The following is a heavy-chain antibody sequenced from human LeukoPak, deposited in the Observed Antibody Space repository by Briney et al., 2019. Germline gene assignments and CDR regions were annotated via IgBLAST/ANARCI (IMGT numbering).Heavy chain of an antibody. CDR2: ISSSSSYN. Sequence: GGSLRLSCAAYGFTFSSYSRNWVRQGQGKGLEWGLSISSSSSYNDYADSAKRRPTISRRNAKNSLYLQMNSLRAEDTAVYYCARVRPGHYYDSFEYWGQGPLVTVSS. D-gene: IGHD3-22*01. CDR1: GFTFSSYS. CDR3: ARVRPGHYYDSFEY. J-gene: IGHJ4*02. V-gene: IGHV3-21*01.